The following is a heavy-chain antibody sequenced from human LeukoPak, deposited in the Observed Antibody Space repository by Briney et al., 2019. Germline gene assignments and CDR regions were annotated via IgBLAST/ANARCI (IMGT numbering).Heavy chain of an antibody. CDR1: GGTFSSYA. CDR2: MNPNSGNT. V-gene: IGHV1-8*02. CDR3: AKGSDPFRWFEEFNVKLPRPIRHYYFDS. Sequence: ASVKVSCKASGGTFSSYAISWVRQATGQGLEWMGRMNPNSGNTGYAQKFQGRVTMTRNTSISTAYMELSSLTSEDTAVYYCAKGSDPFRWFEEFNVKLPRPIRHYYFDSWGQGTLVTVSS. J-gene: IGHJ4*02. D-gene: IGHD3-10*01.